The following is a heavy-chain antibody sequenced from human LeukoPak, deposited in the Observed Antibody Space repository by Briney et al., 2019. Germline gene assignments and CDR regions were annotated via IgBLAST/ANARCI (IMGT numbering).Heavy chain of an antibody. CDR1: GFTLSSYS. D-gene: IGHD5-18*01. V-gene: IGHV3-21*04. CDR2: ISSSSSYI. Sequence: GGSLRLSCAASGFTLSSYSMNWVRQAPGKGLEWVSSISSSSSYIYYADSVKGRFTISRDNAKNSLYLQMNSLRAEDTAVYYCAKDGRGYSYGPEYWGQGTLVTVSS. J-gene: IGHJ4*02. CDR3: AKDGRGYSYGPEY.